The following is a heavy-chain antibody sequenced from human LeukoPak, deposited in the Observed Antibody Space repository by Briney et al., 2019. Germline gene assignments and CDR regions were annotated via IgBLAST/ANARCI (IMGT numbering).Heavy chain of an antibody. CDR1: GGSISSYY. CDR2: IYYSGST. V-gene: IGHV4-59*01. Sequence: PSETLSLTCTVSGGSISSYYWSWIRQPPGKGLEWIGYIYYSGSTNYNPSLKSRVTISVDTSKNQFSLKLSSVTAADTAVYYCARMPQYSSGWYFDHWGQGTLVTVSS. CDR3: ARMPQYSSGWYFDH. J-gene: IGHJ4*02. D-gene: IGHD6-19*01.